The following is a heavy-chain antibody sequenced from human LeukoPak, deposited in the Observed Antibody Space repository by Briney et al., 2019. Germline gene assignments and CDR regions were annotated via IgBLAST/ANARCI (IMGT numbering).Heavy chain of an antibody. CDR1: GFTFSSYS. V-gene: IGHV3-48*01. CDR3: AAVSGQLGDLFDY. J-gene: IGHJ4*02. D-gene: IGHD2-2*01. Sequence: GGSLRLSCAASGFTFSSYSMNWVRQAPGKGLEWVSYISSSSSTIYYADSVKGRFTISRDNAKNSLYLQMNSLRAEDTAVYYCAAVSGQLGDLFDYWGQGTLVTVSS. CDR2: ISSSSSTI.